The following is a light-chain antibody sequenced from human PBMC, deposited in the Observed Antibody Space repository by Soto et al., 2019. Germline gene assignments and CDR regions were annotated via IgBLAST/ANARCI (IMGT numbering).Light chain of an antibody. J-gene: IGLJ2*01. CDR1: SSDVGGYNY. Sequence: QSALTQPASVSGSPGQSITISCTGTSSDVGGYNYVSWYQHHPGKAPKLMIYDVSNRPSGVSNRFSGSKSGNTASLTISGLQAEDEGDDYCSSYTSSSTLGVFGGGTKLTV. V-gene: IGLV2-14*03. CDR2: DVS. CDR3: SSYTSSSTLGV.